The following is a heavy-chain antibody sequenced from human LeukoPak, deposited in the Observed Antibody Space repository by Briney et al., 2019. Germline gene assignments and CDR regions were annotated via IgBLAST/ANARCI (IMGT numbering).Heavy chain of an antibody. V-gene: IGHV3-23*01. CDR1: GDSISSRSYY. D-gene: IGHD7-27*01. Sequence: ETLSLTCTVSGDSISSRSYYWGWIRQAPGKGLEWLSGISPRGGGTYYADSVKGRFTISRDDSKNTLSLQMNSLRVEDTAVYYCARDLAWGAFDYWGQGTLVTVSS. J-gene: IGHJ4*02. CDR3: ARDLAWGAFDY. CDR2: ISPRGGGT.